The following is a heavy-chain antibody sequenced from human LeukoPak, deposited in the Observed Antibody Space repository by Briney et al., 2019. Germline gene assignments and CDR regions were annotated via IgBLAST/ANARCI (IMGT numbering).Heavy chain of an antibody. Sequence: SETLSLTCTVPGGSISSYYWSWIRQPPGKGLERIGYIYYSGSTNYNPSLKSRVTISVDTSKNQFSLKLSSVTAADTAVYYCARASGRWLQQVAAFDIWGQGTMVTVSS. CDR3: ARASGRWLQQVAAFDI. CDR2: IYYSGST. CDR1: GGSISSYY. D-gene: IGHD5-24*01. V-gene: IGHV4-59*01. J-gene: IGHJ3*02.